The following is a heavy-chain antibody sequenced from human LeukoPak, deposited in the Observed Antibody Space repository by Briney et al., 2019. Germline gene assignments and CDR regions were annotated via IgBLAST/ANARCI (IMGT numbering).Heavy chain of an antibody. CDR1: GLTFSNYA. CDR3: VYYAYVWGSYPGDS. Sequence: GGSLRLSCAASGLTFSNYAMSWVRQAPGKGLEWVSAISGSGESTYYADSVKGRFTISRDNSKNTLFLQMNSLRAEDTAVYYCVYYAYVWGSYPGDSWGQGTLVTVSS. CDR2: ISGSGEST. J-gene: IGHJ4*02. V-gene: IGHV3-23*01. D-gene: IGHD3-16*02.